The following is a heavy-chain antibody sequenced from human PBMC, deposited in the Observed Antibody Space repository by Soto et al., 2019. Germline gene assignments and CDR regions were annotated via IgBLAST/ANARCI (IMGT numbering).Heavy chain of an antibody. CDR3: ARHYFYDSSGKRTYYFDY. Sequence: GESLKISCKGSGYSFTSYWIGWVRQMPGKGLEWMGIIYPGDSDTRYSPSFQGQVTISTDKSISTAYLQWSSLKASGTAMYYCARHYFYDSSGKRTYYFDYWGQGTLVTVSS. CDR1: GYSFTSYW. D-gene: IGHD3-22*01. J-gene: IGHJ4*02. CDR2: IYPGDSDT. V-gene: IGHV5-51*01.